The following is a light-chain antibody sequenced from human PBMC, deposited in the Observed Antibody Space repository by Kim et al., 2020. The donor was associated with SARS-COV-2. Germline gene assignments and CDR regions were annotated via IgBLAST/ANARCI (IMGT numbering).Light chain of an antibody. Sequence: DIQMTQSPSSLAASVGDRVTIACRASQSIGTYLNWYQQKPGKAPKLLIYAASSLQSGVPSRFIGSGSGTDFTLTISSLQPEDFATFYCQQSHTTPLLSFGGGTKVDIK. CDR2: AAS. J-gene: IGKJ4*01. CDR3: QQSHTTPLLS. V-gene: IGKV1-39*01. CDR1: QSIGTY.